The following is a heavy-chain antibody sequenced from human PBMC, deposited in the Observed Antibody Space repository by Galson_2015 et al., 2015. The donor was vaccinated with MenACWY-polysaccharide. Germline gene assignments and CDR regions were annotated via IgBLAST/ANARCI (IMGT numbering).Heavy chain of an antibody. D-gene: IGHD4-17*01. CDR3: ARWTSRGDPDAYFDY. Sequence: SVKVSCKASGYTFISYDINWVRQATGQGLEWMGWMNPNSGNTGYAQNFQGRVTMTSDTSMSTAYMELRSLRSEDTAVYYCARWTSRGDPDAYFDYWGQGTLVTVSS. CDR2: MNPNSGNT. CDR1: GYTFISYD. J-gene: IGHJ4*02. V-gene: IGHV1-8*01.